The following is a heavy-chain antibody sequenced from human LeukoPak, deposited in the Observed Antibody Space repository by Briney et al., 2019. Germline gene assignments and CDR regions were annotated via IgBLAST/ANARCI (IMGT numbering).Heavy chain of an antibody. J-gene: IGHJ4*02. Sequence: GGSLRLSCAASGFTFSSNGMLWARQAPGKGLEWVALIWYDGSNKYYTDSVKGRFTISRDNSKNTLYLRMNSLRAEDTAVYYCARMSGAHFDYWGQGTLVTVSS. CDR1: GFTFSSNG. CDR3: ARMSGAHFDY. CDR2: IWYDGSNK. D-gene: IGHD3-10*01. V-gene: IGHV3-33*01.